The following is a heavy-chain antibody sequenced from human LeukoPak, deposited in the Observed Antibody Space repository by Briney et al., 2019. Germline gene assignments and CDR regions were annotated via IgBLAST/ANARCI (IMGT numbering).Heavy chain of an antibody. D-gene: IGHD3-10*01. V-gene: IGHV4-30-2*01. CDR3: ARGGYGSSEFDY. CDR2: IYHSGST. CDR1: GGSISSGGSS. J-gene: IGHJ4*02. Sequence: SQTLSLTCAVSGGSISSGGSSWSWIRQPPGKGLEWIGYIYHSGSTYYNPSLNSRVTISVDRTKNQFSLKLSSVTAADTAVYYCARGGYGSSEFDYWGQGTLVTVSS.